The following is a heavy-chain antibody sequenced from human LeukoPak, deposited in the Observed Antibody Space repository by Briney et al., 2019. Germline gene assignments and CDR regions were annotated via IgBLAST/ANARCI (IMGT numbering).Heavy chain of an antibody. V-gene: IGHV3-21*04. CDR2: ISSSSSYI. Sequence: GGSLRLSCAASGFTFSSYSMNWVRQAPGKGLEWVSSISSSSSYIYYADSVKGRFTISRDNAKNSLYLQMNSLRAEDTALYYCARGPSSGWSYYYYYMDVWGKGTTVTVSS. CDR1: GFTFSSYS. CDR3: ARGPSSGWSYYYYYMDV. J-gene: IGHJ6*03. D-gene: IGHD6-19*01.